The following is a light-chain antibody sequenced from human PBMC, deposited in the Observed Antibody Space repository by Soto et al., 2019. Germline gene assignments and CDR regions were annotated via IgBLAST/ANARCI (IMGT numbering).Light chain of an antibody. J-gene: IGLJ3*02. CDR2: GNN. V-gene: IGLV1-40*01. Sequence: QSVLTQPPSVSGAPGQRVTISCTGSSSNIGAGYDVHWYQQLPGTAPKLLIYGNNNRPSGVPDRFSGSKSGTSASLAITGLQAEDEADYYCQSYDSSLSGCVFGGGTQLTVL. CDR3: QSYDSSLSGCV. CDR1: SSNIGAGYD.